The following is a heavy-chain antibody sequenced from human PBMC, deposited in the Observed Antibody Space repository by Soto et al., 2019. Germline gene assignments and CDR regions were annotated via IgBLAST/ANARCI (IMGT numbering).Heavy chain of an antibody. V-gene: IGHV3-30*18. D-gene: IGHD4-4*01. CDR2: ISFDGSNK. CDR1: GFTFSSFG. Sequence: QVQLVESGGGVVQPGRSLRLSCAASGFTFSSFGMHWVRQAPGKGLEWVAVISFDGSNKYYADSVKGRFTISRDNSKNTLSLQMNSLKAEDTAVYYCAKDTSKYSNYWPAYYGLDVWGQGTTVTVSS. CDR3: AKDTSKYSNYWPAYYGLDV. J-gene: IGHJ6*02.